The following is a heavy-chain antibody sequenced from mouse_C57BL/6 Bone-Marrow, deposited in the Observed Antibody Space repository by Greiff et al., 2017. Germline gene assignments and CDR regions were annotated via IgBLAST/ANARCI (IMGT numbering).Heavy chain of an antibody. D-gene: IGHD1-1*01. CDR2: IYPGDGDT. J-gene: IGHJ1*03. Sequence: LVESGPELVKPGASVKISCKASGYAFSSSWMNWVKQRPGKGLEWIGRIYPGDGDTNYNGKFKGKATLTADKSSSTAYMQLSSLTSEDSAVYCCARAPIYYYGSRYFDVWGTGTTVTVSS. CDR3: ARAPIYYYGSRYFDV. V-gene: IGHV1-82*01. CDR1: GYAFSSSW.